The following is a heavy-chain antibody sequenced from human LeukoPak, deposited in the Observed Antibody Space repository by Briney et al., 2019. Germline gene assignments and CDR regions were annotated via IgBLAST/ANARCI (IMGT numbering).Heavy chain of an antibody. D-gene: IGHD2-21*02. V-gene: IGHV4-30-2*01. J-gene: IGHJ4*02. Sequence: PSQTLSLTCDVSGGSITRGGYSWSWIRQPPGKGLEWIGYLYYGGGSYYNPSLKSRVTISADRSKNQFSLNLNSVTAADTAVYYCATCGGDCYSGAPFAYWGRGTLVTVSS. CDR3: ATCGGDCYSGAPFAY. CDR2: LYYGGGS. CDR1: GGSITRGGYS.